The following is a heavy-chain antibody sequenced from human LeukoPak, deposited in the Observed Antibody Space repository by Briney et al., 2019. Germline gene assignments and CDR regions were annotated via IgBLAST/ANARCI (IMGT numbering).Heavy chain of an antibody. CDR1: GLTFSNYG. D-gene: IGHD4-17*01. CDR3: AKVDYGDFWFFDL. J-gene: IGHJ2*01. CDR2: ISYDGGKK. Sequence: PGGSLRFSCVASGLTFSNYGMHWVRQAPGKGLEWLAGISYDGGKKYYADSVRGRFTLSRDNSRNTLYLQMNSLRTDDTAVYYCAKVDYGDFWFFDLWGRGTLVSVSS. V-gene: IGHV3-30*18.